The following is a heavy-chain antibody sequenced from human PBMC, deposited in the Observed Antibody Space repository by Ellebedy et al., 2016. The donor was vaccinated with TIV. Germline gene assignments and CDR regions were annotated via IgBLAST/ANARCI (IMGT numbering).Heavy chain of an antibody. J-gene: IGHJ4*02. Sequence: MPSETLSLTCTVSGGSISPYYWSWIRQPPGKGLEWIGYISYSGSTNYNPSLKSRVTISVDTSKNQFSLRLSSVTAADTAVYYCARLTTVTWGFDYWGQGTLVTVSS. CDR3: ARLTTVTWGFDY. D-gene: IGHD4-17*01. CDR1: GGSISPYY. CDR2: ISYSGST. V-gene: IGHV4-59*08.